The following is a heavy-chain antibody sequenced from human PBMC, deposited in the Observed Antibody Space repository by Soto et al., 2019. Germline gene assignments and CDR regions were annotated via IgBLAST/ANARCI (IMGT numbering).Heavy chain of an antibody. CDR1: GGSISSYY. CDR2: IYYSGST. Sequence: SETLSLTCTVSGGSISSYYWSWIRQPPGKGLEWIGYIYYSGSTNYNPSLKSRVTISVDTSKNQFSLKLSSVTAADTAVYYCGSSIAARTIDYWGQGTLVTVSS. CDR3: GSSIAARTIDY. D-gene: IGHD6-6*01. J-gene: IGHJ4*02. V-gene: IGHV4-59*01.